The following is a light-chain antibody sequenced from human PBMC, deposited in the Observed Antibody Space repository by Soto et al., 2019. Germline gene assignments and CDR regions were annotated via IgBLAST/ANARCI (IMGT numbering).Light chain of an antibody. V-gene: IGKV3-11*01. CDR1: QSVSSY. CDR3: QQRSNWPPKT. CDR2: DAS. Sequence: EIVLTQSPATLSLSPGERATLSCRASQSVSSYLAWYQQKPCQAPRLLIYDASNRATGIPARFSGSGSGTDFTLTISSLEPEDFAVYDCQQRSNWPPKTFGQGTQVAIK. J-gene: IGKJ1*01.